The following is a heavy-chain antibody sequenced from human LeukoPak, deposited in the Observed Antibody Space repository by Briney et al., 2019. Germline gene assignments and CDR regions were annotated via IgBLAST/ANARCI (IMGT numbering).Heavy chain of an antibody. CDR1: GYTFTSYY. V-gene: IGHV1-46*01. Sequence: ASVKVSCKASGYTFTSYYMHWVRHAPGQGLEWMGIINPSGGSTSYAQKFQGRVTMTRDMSTSTAYMELRSLRSDDTAVYYCARDLKRGYSSGRYSWSTGSSNDYWGQGTLVTVSS. CDR3: ARDLKRGYSSGRYSWSTGSSNDY. D-gene: IGHD6-19*01. CDR2: INPSGGST. J-gene: IGHJ4*02.